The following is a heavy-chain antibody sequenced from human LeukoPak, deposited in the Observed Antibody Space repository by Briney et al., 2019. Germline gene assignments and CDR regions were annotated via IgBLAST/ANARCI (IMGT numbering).Heavy chain of an antibody. CDR2: RSDDGSAQ. CDR1: GSSFRNYW. D-gene: IGHD3-22*01. J-gene: IGHJ1*01. CDR3: AKDRDPYSSGTWDS. V-gene: IGHV3-30*18. Sequence: PGGSLRLSCEASGSSFRNYWMNWVRQAPGKGLEWVAVRSDDGSAQHYADSVRGRFTISRDNSKNTLSLQMNSLRPEDTAMYFCAKDRDPYSSGTWDSWGQGTLVIVSS.